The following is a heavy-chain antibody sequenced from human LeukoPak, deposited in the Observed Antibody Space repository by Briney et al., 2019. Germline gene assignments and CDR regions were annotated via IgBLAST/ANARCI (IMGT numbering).Heavy chain of an antibody. CDR3: ARDGPGDSDSFDI. Sequence: SETLSLTCTVSGVSISGYYWSRIRQPPGRGLEWIAYIYYTGTTNYNPSLKSRVTISVDTSKNQFSLKLSSVTAADTAVYYCARDGPGDSDSFDIWGQGTMIMVSS. D-gene: IGHD2-21*02. CDR2: IYYTGTT. J-gene: IGHJ3*02. V-gene: IGHV4-59*01. CDR1: GVSISGYY.